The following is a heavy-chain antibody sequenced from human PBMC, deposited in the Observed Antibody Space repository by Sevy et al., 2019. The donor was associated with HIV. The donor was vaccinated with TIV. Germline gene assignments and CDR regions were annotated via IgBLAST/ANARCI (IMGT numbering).Heavy chain of an antibody. CDR3: ARGKSGYGYGLDY. Sequence: GGSLRLSCAASGFPVSSNYMSWVRQAPGKGLEWVSVIYSDGSTYHADPVKDRLTISRDNSKNTLYLQMNSLRVEDTAVYYCARGKSGYGYGLDYWGQGTLVTVSS. CDR1: GFPVSSNY. V-gene: IGHV3-66*01. J-gene: IGHJ4*02. CDR2: IYSDGST. D-gene: IGHD5-18*01.